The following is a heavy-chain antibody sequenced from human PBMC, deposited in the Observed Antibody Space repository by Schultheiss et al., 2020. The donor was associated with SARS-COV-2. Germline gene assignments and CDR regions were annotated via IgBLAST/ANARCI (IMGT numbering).Heavy chain of an antibody. J-gene: IGHJ3*02. CDR1: GGSISSYY. CDR3: VSPAAIQHDAFDI. CDR2: INHSGST. Sequence: SETLSLTCTVSGGSISSYYWSWIRQPPGKGLEWIGEINHSGSTNYNPSLKSRVTISVDTSKNQFSLNLSSVTAADTAVYYCVSPAAIQHDAFDIWGQGTMVTVSS. V-gene: IGHV4-34*01. D-gene: IGHD2-2*02.